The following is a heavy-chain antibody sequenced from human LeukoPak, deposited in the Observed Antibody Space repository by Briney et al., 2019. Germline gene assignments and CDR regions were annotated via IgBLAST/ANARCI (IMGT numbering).Heavy chain of an antibody. J-gene: IGHJ4*02. CDR1: GFTFSGSA. Sequence: GGSLKLSCAASGFTFSGSAMHWVRQASGKGLEWVGRIRSKANSYATAYAASVKGRFTISRDDSKNTAYLQMNSLKTEDTAVYYCARSRTGSFDYWGQGTLVTVSS. CDR3: ARSRTGSFDY. D-gene: IGHD3/OR15-3a*01. V-gene: IGHV3-73*01. CDR2: IRSKANSYAT.